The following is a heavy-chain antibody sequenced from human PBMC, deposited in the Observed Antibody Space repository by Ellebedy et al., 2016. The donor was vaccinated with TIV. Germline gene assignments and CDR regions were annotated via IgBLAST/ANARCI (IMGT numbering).Heavy chain of an antibody. CDR1: GASISTYS. V-gene: IGHV4-59*01. D-gene: IGHD3-16*01. J-gene: IGHJ6*02. CDR2: FFRGGDT. CDR3: ASFDYDVEGYYGLDV. Sequence: SETLSLTXTVSGASISTYSWTWIRQPPGKGLEWMGYFFRGGDTNYNPSLESRVLMSIDTSRNQFSLSLSSVTAAGTGLYFCASFDYDVEGYYGLDVWGQGTTVTVSS.